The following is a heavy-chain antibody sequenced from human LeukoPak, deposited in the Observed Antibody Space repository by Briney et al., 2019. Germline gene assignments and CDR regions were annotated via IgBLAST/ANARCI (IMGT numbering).Heavy chain of an antibody. CDR1: GFYFSDYY. J-gene: IGHJ6*03. Sequence: GSLRLSCAASGFYFSDYYMSWVRQAPGKGLEWLSYISSSGNNEYYADSVKGRFTISRDNAKNSLYLQMNSPRAEDTAVYYCARILFGYSRSWWIMDVWGKGTTVTVSS. CDR2: ISSSGNNE. V-gene: IGHV3-11*04. D-gene: IGHD6-13*01. CDR3: ARILFGYSRSWWIMDV.